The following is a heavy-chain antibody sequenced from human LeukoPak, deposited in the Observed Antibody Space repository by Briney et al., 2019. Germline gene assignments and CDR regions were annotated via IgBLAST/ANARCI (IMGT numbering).Heavy chain of an antibody. CDR3: AKERLRPYYMDV. V-gene: IGHV3-74*01. Sequence: GGSLRLSCAASGFTFSSYWMHWVRQAPGKGLVWVSRINSDGSSTSYADSVKGRFTISRDNAKNTLYLQMNSLRAEDTAVYYCAKERLRPYYMDVWGKGTTVTVSS. J-gene: IGHJ6*03. CDR2: INSDGSST. CDR1: GFTFSSYW.